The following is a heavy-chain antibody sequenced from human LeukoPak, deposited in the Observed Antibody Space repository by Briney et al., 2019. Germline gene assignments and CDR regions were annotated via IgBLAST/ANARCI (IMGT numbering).Heavy chain of an antibody. V-gene: IGHV3-23*01. CDR1: GFTFSSYA. CDR3: ASPLIVVVPAANSGGSGSYYEQGLVDY. D-gene: IGHD2-2*01. CDR2: ISGSGGST. Sequence: GGSLRLSCAASGFTFSSYAMSWVRQAPGKGLEWVSAISGSGGSTYYADSVKGRFTISRDNSKNTLYLQMNSLRAEDTAVYYCASPLIVVVPAANSGGSGSYYEQGLVDYWGQGTLVTVSS. J-gene: IGHJ4*02.